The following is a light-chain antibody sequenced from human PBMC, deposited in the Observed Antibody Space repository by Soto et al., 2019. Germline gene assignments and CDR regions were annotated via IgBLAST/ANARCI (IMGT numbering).Light chain of an antibody. CDR3: QHYNSYSEA. Sequence: EIVMTQSPGTLSLSPGERATLSCRASQSVSSRLAWYQQKPGQAPRLLIYGASRRATGIPDRFSGSASGTEFTLTISSLQPDDFATYYCQHYNSYSEAFGQGTKVDIK. CDR1: QSVSSR. CDR2: GAS. V-gene: IGKV3D-15*01. J-gene: IGKJ1*01.